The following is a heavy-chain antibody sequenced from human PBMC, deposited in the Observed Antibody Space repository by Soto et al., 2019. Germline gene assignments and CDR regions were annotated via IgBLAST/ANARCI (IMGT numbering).Heavy chain of an antibody. CDR3: ARVRVVGSRVVRIDY. CDR1: GYTFTSYA. CDR2: INAGNGNT. J-gene: IGHJ4*02. V-gene: IGHV1-3*01. Sequence: ASVKVSCKASGYTFTSYAMHWVHHAPGQRLEWMGWINAGNGNTKYSQKFQGRVTITRDTSASTAYMELSSLRSEDTAVYYCARVRVVGSRVVRIDYWGQGTLVPVSS. D-gene: IGHD3-3*01.